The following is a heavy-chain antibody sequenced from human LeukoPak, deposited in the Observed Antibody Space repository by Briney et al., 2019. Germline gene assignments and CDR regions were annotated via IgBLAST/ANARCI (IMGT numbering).Heavy chain of an antibody. V-gene: IGHV3-21*01. CDR1: GFTFSSYS. J-gene: IGHJ4*02. D-gene: IGHD3-10*01. Sequence: LGGSLRLSCAASGFTFSSYSMNWVRRAPGKGLEGVSSISSSSSYIYYADSVKGRFTISRDNAKNSLYLQMNSLRAEDTAVYYCARDRLWFGELTPFDYWGQGTLVTVSS. CDR3: ARDRLWFGELTPFDY. CDR2: ISSSSSYI.